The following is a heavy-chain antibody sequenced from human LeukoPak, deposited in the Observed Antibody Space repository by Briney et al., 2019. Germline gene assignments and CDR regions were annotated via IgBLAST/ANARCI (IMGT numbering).Heavy chain of an antibody. Sequence: GGSLRLSCAASGFTFISYAMSWVRQAPGKGLDWVSAISGSGGSTYYADSVKGRFTISSDNSKTTLYLQMNSLRAEDTAVYYCAKDAVRGSGIESCYYGGMDVWGQGTTVTVSS. D-gene: IGHD3-10*01. CDR1: GFTFISYA. CDR2: ISGSGGST. CDR3: AKDAVRGSGIESCYYGGMDV. V-gene: IGHV3-23*01. J-gene: IGHJ6*02.